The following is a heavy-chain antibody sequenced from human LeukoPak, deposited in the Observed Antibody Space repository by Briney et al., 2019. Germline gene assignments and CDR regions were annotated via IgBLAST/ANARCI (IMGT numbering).Heavy chain of an antibody. CDR3: ARHGYYGPLDAFDI. CDR2: IYYSGST. D-gene: IGHD3-22*01. V-gene: IGHV4-59*08. CDR1: GGSISSYY. Sequence: SETLSLTCTVSGGSISSYYWSWIRQPPGKGLEWIGYIYYSGSTNYNPSLKSRVTISVDTSKNQFSLKLSSVTAADTAVYYCARHGYYGPLDAFDIWGQGTMVTVSS. J-gene: IGHJ3*02.